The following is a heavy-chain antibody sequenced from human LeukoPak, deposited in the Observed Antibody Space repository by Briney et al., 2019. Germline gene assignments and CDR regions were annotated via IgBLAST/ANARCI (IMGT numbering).Heavy chain of an antibody. D-gene: IGHD3-9*01. J-gene: IGHJ4*02. CDR3: VKAVNFDWLPNDY. CDR1: GFTFDDYA. CDR2: ISGSGGST. Sequence: PGGSLRLSCAASGFTFDDYAMSWVRQAPGKGLEWVSAISGSGGSTYYADSVKGRFTISRDNSKNTLYLQLNSLRAEDTAVYYCVKAVNFDWLPNDYWGQGTLVTVSS. V-gene: IGHV3-23*01.